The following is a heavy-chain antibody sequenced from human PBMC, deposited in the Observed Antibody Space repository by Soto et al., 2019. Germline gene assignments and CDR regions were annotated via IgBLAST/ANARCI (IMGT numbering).Heavy chain of an antibody. V-gene: IGHV4-59*11. D-gene: IGHD3-3*01. CDR1: GGSISNHY. CDR2: IYYNGST. CDR3: ARTNYDFWSGYYSPARGFDP. J-gene: IGHJ5*02. Sequence: PSETLSLTCTVSGGSISNHYWSWIRQPPGKGLEWIGYIYYNGSTNYNPPLKSRVTISVDTSKNQFSLKLSSVTAADTAVYYCARTNYDFWSGYYSPARGFDPWGQGTLVTVSS.